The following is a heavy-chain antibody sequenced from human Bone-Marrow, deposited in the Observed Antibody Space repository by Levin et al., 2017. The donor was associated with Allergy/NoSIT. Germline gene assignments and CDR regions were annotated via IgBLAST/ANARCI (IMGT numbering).Heavy chain of an antibody. CDR1: GDSLSSYY. D-gene: IGHD5-24*01. V-gene: IGHV4-59*01. Sequence: SETLSLTCTVSGDSLSSYYWSWIRQPPGKRLEWIAYISYSGSTNYNPSLKSRVTLSVDTSKNHFSLNLTSVTAADTAVYYCARSLRRDNFDDWGQGILVTVSS. CDR3: ARSLRRDNFDD. J-gene: IGHJ4*02. CDR2: ISYSGST.